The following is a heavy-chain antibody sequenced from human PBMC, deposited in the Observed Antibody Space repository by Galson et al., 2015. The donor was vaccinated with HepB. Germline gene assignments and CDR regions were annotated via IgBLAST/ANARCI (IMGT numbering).Heavy chain of an antibody. CDR1: GFTFNKYW. J-gene: IGHJ4*02. CDR3: ARDPSLSYYFDY. CDR2: INSDGSST. Sequence: SLRLSCAGSGFTFNKYWMHWVRQTPGKGLVWVARINSDGSSTSYMDSVKGRFTISRDNAKNILYLQMNSLRAEDAAVYYCARDPSLSYYFDYWGQGTLVTVSS. V-gene: IGHV3-74*01.